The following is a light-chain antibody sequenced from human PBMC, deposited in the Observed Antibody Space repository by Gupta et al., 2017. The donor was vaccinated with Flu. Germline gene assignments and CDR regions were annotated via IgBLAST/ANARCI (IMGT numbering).Light chain of an antibody. V-gene: IGKV4-1*01. Sequence: SLGERATINCKSSQSGLYSSNSKNYLAWYQQRPGQPPKLLAYWASTRESRVPDRFSGCGSGTDLTLTIIILQAKDVAVYYFLQDYSTPLTFGQGTRLDIK. J-gene: IGKJ5*01. CDR2: WAS. CDR3: LQDYSTPLT. CDR1: QSGLYSSNSKNY.